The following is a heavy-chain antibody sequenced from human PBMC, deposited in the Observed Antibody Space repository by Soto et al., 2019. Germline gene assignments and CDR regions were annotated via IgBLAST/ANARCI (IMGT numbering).Heavy chain of an antibody. CDR3: ARAGFTVYYYYYMDV. CDR2: INHSGST. D-gene: IGHD2-8*02. Sequence: PSETLSLTCAVYGGSFSGYYWSWIRQPPGKGLEWIGEINHSGSTNYNPSLKSRVTISVDTSKNQFSLKLSSVTAADTAVYYCARAGFTVYYYYYMDVWGKGTTVTVSS. CDR1: GGSFSGYY. V-gene: IGHV4-34*01. J-gene: IGHJ6*03.